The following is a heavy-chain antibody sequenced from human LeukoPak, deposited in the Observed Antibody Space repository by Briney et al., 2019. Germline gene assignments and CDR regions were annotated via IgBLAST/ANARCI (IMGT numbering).Heavy chain of an antibody. CDR1: GFTFSSYG. Sequence: GGSLRLSWAASGFTFSSYGMHWVRQAPGKGLEWVAFIRYDGSNKYYADSVKGRFTISRDNSKNTVYLQMNSLRTEDTAVYYCARDREVVVTALFYWGQGALVTVSS. V-gene: IGHV3-30*02. D-gene: IGHD2-21*02. CDR3: ARDREVVVTALFY. CDR2: IRYDGSNK. J-gene: IGHJ4*02.